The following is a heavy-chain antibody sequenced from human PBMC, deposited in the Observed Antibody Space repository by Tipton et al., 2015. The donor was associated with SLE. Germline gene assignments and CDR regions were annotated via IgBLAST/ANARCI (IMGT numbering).Heavy chain of an antibody. CDR2: ISSKGTT. CDR3: AKDRWDCGGGNCSSAVGD. CDR1: GFFFGDYA. D-gene: IGHD2-15*01. V-gene: IGHV3-64*04. Sequence: SLRLSCAASGFFFGDYAMHWVRQAPGKGLEYVSAISSKGTTYYGDSVKGRFSISRDNSRNTLFLQMNSLRAEDTAVYYCAKDRWDCGGGNCSSAVGDWGQGILVTVSS. J-gene: IGHJ1*01.